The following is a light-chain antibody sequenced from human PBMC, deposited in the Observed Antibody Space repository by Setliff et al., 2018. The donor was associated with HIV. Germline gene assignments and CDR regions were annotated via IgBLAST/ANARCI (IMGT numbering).Light chain of an antibody. CDR2: DVS. CDR3: SSFTSSGTYV. Sequence: QSVLTQPRSVSGSPGQTVTLSCTGSTSDVGNYNYVSWYQQYPGKAPKLIIFDVSRRPSGVPDRFSGSKSQNTASLTISGLQAEDEADYYCSSFTSSGTYVFGTGTRSPS. CDR1: TSDVGNYNY. V-gene: IGLV2-11*01. J-gene: IGLJ1*01.